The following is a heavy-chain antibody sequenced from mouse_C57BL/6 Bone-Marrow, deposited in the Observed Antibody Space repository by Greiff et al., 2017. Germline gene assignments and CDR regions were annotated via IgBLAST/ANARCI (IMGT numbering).Heavy chain of an antibody. CDR3: ARGDGNYGWYFDV. V-gene: IGHV3-6*01. J-gene: IGHJ1*03. CDR2: ISYDGSN. Sequence: ESGPGLVKPSQSLSLTCSVTGYSITSGYYWNWIRQFPGNKLEWMGYISYDGSNNYNPSLKNRISITRDTSKNQFFLKLNSVTTEDTATYYCARGDGNYGWYFDVWGTGTTVTVSS. CDR1: GYSITSGYY. D-gene: IGHD2-1*01.